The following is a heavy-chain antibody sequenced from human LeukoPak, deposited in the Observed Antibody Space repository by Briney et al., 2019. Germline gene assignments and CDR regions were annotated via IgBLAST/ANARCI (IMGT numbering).Heavy chain of an antibody. CDR1: GFTFSDAC. Sequence: GGSLRLSCAASGFTFSDACMSWVRPAPGKGLEWVGRIKSKTYGVTTDYAAPVKGRFTISRDDSINTLYLQMNSLKTEDTAVYYCTRHPPSFDYWGQGSLVTVSS. CDR3: TRHPPSFDY. V-gene: IGHV3-15*01. J-gene: IGHJ4*02. CDR2: IKSKTYGVTT.